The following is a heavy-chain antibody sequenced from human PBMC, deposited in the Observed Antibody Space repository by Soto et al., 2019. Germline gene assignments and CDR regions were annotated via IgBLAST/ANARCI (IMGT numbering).Heavy chain of an antibody. CDR3: AKRGSSGWGYFDY. CDR2: ISGSGGST. V-gene: IGHV3-23*01. CDR1: GFTFSSYA. J-gene: IGHJ4*02. D-gene: IGHD6-19*01. Sequence: EVQLLESGGGLVQPGGSLRLSCAASGFTFSSYAMSWVRQAPGKGLEWVSAISGSGGSTYYADSVKGRFTISRDNSKNALYLQMNSLRAEDTAVYYCAKRGSSGWGYFDYWGQGTLVTVSS.